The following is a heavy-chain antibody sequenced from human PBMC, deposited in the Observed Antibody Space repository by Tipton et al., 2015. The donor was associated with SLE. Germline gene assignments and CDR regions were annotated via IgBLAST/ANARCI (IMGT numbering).Heavy chain of an antibody. CDR3: AREGLTGDEDFDY. V-gene: IGHV3-30*04. J-gene: IGHJ4*02. CDR1: GFTFSSYA. CDR2: ISYDGSNK. D-gene: IGHD7-27*01. Sequence: SLRLSCAASGFTFSSYAMHWVRQAPGKGLECVAVISYDGSNKYYADSVKGRFTVSRDNSKNTLYLQMNSLRAEDTAVYYCAREGLTGDEDFDYWGQGTLVTVSS.